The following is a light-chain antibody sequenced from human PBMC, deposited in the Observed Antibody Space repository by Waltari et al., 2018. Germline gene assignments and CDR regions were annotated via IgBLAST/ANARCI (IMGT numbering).Light chain of an antibody. Sequence: QSALTQPRSVSASPGQSVSISCTGTSSDVGGYNYVSWYQQHPGKAPTFMIYDVTKRPSGVPDRFSGSKSDNTASLTISGLQPEDEADYYCCSYAGSYTWVFGGGTKLTVL. V-gene: IGLV2-11*01. J-gene: IGLJ3*02. CDR1: SSDVGGYNY. CDR3: CSYAGSYTWV. CDR2: DVT.